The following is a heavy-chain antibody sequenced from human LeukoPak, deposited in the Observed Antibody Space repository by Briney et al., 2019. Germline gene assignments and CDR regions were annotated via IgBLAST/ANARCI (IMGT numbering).Heavy chain of an antibody. CDR2: TYYRSKWYN. CDR3: ARADRFKLWFGSRGWFDP. J-gene: IGHJ5*02. V-gene: IGHV6-1*01. CDR1: GDSVSSNSAA. D-gene: IGHD3-10*01. Sequence: SQTLSLTCAISGDSVSSNSAAWNWIRQSPSRGLEWLGRTYYRSKWYNDYAVSVKSRITINPDTSKNQFSLQLNSVTPEDTAVYYCARADRFKLWFGSRGWFDPWGQGTLATVSS.